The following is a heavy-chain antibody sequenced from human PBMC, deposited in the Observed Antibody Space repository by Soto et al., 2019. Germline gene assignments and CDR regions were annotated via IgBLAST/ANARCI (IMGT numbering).Heavy chain of an antibody. D-gene: IGHD3-22*01. V-gene: IGHV1-69*01. CDR3: ALSSGYYLPSHFDY. J-gene: IGHJ4*02. CDR2: IIPIFGTA. CDR1: GGTFSSYA. Sequence: QVQLVQSGAEVKKPGSSVKVSCKASGGTFSSYAIGWVRQAPGQGLEWMGGIIPIFGTANYAQKFQGRVTITADESTSTAYMELSSLRSEDTDVYYCALSSGYYLPSHFDYWGQGTLVTVSS.